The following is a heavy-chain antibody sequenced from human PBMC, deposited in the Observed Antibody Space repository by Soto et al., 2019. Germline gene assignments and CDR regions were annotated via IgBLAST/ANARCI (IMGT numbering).Heavy chain of an antibody. J-gene: IGHJ6*02. D-gene: IGHD2-2*01. CDR2: LYHIGSA. CDR1: GYSISSGNY. Sequence: SETLSLTCAVSGYSISSGNYWAWIRQPPGRGLEWIGSLYHIGSAHYNTSLKSRVTISVDTSKNHFSLELSSVTAADTAIYYCRSSTSCYDESCVDVWGQGTMVTVSS. CDR3: RSSTSCYDESCVDV. V-gene: IGHV4-38-2*01.